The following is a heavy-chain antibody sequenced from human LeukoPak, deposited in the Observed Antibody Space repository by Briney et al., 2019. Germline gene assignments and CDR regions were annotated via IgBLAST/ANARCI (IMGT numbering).Heavy chain of an antibody. D-gene: IGHD3-3*01. CDR1: GGSISSYY. CDR2: IYYSGST. J-gene: IGHJ6*03. V-gene: IGHV4-59*01. CDR3: ARGQGDYDFWSGYPYYYYCYMDV. Sequence: SETLSLTCTVSGGSISSYYWSWIRQPPGKGLEWIGYIYYSGSTNYNPSLKSRVTISVDTPQNQFSQRRSSVTAADTAVYYCARGQGDYDFWSGYPYYYYCYMDVWGKGTTVTVSS.